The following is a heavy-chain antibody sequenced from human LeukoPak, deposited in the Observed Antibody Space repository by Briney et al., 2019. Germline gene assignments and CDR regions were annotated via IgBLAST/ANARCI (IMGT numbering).Heavy chain of an antibody. CDR3: ANTGIATHYFDY. CDR2: ISGSGGST. D-gene: IGHD6-13*01. J-gene: IGHJ4*02. Sequence: PGGSLRLSCAASGFTFSSYAMSWVRQAPGKGLEWVSAISGSGGSTYYADSVKGRFTISRDNSKNTLYLQMNSLRAEDTAVYYRANTGIATHYFDYWGQGTLVTVSS. V-gene: IGHV3-23*01. CDR1: GFTFSSYA.